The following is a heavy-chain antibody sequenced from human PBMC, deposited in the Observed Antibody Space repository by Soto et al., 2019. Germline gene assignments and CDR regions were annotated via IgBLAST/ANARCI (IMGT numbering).Heavy chain of an antibody. CDR3: ARDVAGTHFDY. CDR1: GGSISSGGYY. CDR2: IYYSGST. J-gene: IGHJ4*02. D-gene: IGHD2-21*02. V-gene: IGHV4-31*03. Sequence: QVQLQESGPGLVKPSQTLSLTCTVSGGSISSGGYYWSWIRQHPGKGLEWIGYIYYSGSTYYNPSLKSRVTMSVDTSKNQFSLQLSSVTAAYTDAYYCARDVAGTHFDYWGQGTLVTVSS.